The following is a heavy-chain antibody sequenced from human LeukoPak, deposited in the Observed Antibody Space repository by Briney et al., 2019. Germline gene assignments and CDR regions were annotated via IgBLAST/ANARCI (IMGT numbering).Heavy chain of an antibody. CDR1: GFTVSSSY. CDR3: TRSLLGSYYYMDV. Sequence: GGSLRLSCAASGFTVSSSYMSWVRQAPGKGLEWVGFIRSKAYGRTTEYAASVKGRFTISRDDSKSIAYLQMNSLKTEDTAVYYCTRSLLGSYYYMDVWGKGTTVTVSS. J-gene: IGHJ6*03. D-gene: IGHD3-3*02. CDR2: IRSKAYGRTT. V-gene: IGHV3-49*04.